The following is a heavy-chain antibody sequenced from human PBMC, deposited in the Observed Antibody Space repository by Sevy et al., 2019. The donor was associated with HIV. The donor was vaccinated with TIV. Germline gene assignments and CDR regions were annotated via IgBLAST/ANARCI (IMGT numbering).Heavy chain of an antibody. CDR1: GYTFTSYY. CDR2: INPSGGST. Sequence: ASVKVSCKASGYTFTSYYMHWVRQAPGQGLEWMGIINPSGGSTSYAQKFQGRVTMTRDTSTSTVYMELSSLRSEDTAVYYCAREGSSATKNNWFDPWGQGTLVTVSS. CDR3: AREGSSATKNNWFDP. J-gene: IGHJ5*02. V-gene: IGHV1-46*03. D-gene: IGHD6-6*01.